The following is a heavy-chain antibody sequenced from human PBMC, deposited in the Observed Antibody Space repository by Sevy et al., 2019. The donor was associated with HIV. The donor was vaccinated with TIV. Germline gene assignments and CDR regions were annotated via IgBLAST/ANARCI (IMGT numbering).Heavy chain of an antibody. D-gene: IGHD7-27*01. CDR3: AREGGVATTGDHDAFDI. V-gene: IGHV1-69*13. J-gene: IGHJ3*02. CDR2: IIPIFGTP. CDR1: GDTFSTYG. Sequence: ASVKVSCKASGDTFSTYGLSWVRQAPGQGLEWMGGIIPIFGTPNYAQRFQGRATITADESASTAYMELSSLRSEDTALYYCAREGGVATTGDHDAFDIWGHGTLVTVSS.